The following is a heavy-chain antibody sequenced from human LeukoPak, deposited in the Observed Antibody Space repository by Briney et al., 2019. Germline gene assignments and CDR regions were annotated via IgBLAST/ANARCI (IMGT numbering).Heavy chain of an antibody. CDR1: GFTFSSYE. J-gene: IGHJ5*02. V-gene: IGHV3-30-3*01. CDR3: ARDGVPAAKVGNWFDP. Sequence: PGGSLRLSCAASGFTFSSYEMNWVRQAPGKGLEWVAVISYDGSNKYYADSVKGLFTISRDNSKNTLYLQMNSLRAEDTAVYYCARDGVPAAKVGNWFDPWGQGTLVTVSS. CDR2: ISYDGSNK. D-gene: IGHD2-2*01.